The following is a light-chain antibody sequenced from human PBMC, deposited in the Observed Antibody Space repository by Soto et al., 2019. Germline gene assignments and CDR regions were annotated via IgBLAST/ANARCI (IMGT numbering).Light chain of an antibody. CDR3: ATGDRSLSVGV. V-gene: IGLV1-51*01. CDR2: DND. Sequence: QSVLPQPPSVSAAPGQRVTISCSGSSSNFGNNYVFWYQQLPGTAPQLLIYDNDKRPSGIPDRFSGSKSGTSATLGITGLQTGDEGDYYCATGDRSLSVGVFGGGTKLTVL. J-gene: IGLJ2*01. CDR1: SSNFGNNY.